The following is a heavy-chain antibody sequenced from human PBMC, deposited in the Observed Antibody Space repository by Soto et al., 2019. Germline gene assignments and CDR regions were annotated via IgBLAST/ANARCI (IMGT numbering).Heavy chain of an antibody. Sequence: LRLSCAASGFTFSSYGMHWVRQAPGKGLEWVAVISYDGSNKYYADSVKGRFTISRDNSKNTLYLQMNSLRAEDTAVYYCAKCSGSYYYYYYGMDVWGQGTTVTVSS. CDR3: AKCSGSYYYYYYGMDV. J-gene: IGHJ6*02. V-gene: IGHV3-30*18. D-gene: IGHD3-10*02. CDR2: ISYDGSNK. CDR1: GFTFSSYG.